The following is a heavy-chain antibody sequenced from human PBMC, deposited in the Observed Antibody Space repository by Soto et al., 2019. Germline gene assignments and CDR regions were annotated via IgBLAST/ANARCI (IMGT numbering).Heavy chain of an antibody. CDR1: GFTFSSYW. D-gene: IGHD6-6*01. J-gene: IGHJ4*02. V-gene: IGHV3-7*05. CDR2: IKQDGSEK. Sequence: GGSLRLSCAASGFTFSSYWMSWVRQAPGKGLEWVANIKQDGSEKYYVDSVKGRFSISRDNAKNSLYLQMNSLRAEDTAVYYCARDWGTIAPRPFYWGQGTLVTVSS. CDR3: ARDWGTIAPRPFY.